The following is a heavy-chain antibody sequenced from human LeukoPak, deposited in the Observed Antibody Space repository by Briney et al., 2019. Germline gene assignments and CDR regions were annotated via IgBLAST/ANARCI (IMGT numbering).Heavy chain of an antibody. D-gene: IGHD3-22*01. V-gene: IGHV3-21*01. CDR2: ISKSSTYI. CDR3: ARVDYYDTSGYYKFDY. Sequence: GGSLRLSCAASGFALSDYNMEWVRQAPGKGLEWVSSISKSSTYIYYADSVKGRFTLSRDYAENSLYMQMNSLRAEDTAVYYCARVDYYDTSGYYKFDYWGQGTLVTVSS. J-gene: IGHJ4*02. CDR1: GFALSDYN.